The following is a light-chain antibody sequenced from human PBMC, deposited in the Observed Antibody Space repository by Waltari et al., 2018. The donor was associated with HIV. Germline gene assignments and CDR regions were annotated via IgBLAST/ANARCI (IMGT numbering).Light chain of an antibody. CDR3: CSYPGSGIL. J-gene: IGLJ2*01. V-gene: IGLV2-23*02. CDR1: SRDVGAYNL. CDR2: EVT. Sequence: QSALTQVASVSGSPGQSSTISCTGNSRDVGAYNLVSWYQQHPGTAPQLLIFEVTKRPSGISDRFAGSMSGNTASLTISGLQAEDEGDYYCCSYPGSGILFGGGTKLTVL.